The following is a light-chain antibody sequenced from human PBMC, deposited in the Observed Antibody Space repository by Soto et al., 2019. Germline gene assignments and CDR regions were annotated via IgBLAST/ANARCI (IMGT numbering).Light chain of an antibody. CDR2: YDS. CDR1: NIGSKS. J-gene: IGLJ2*01. Sequence: SYDLTRPPSVSVAPGKTARITCGGNNIGSKSVHWYQQKPGQAPVLVIYYDSDRPSGIPERFSGSNSGNTATLTISRVEAGDEADYYCQVWDSSSDHPGVFGGGTKVTVL. V-gene: IGLV3-21*04. CDR3: QVWDSSSDHPGV.